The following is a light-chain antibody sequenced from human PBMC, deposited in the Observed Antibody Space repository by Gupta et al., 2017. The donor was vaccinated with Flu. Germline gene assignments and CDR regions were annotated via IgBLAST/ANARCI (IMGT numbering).Light chain of an antibody. CDR1: QSGSDNSKNQKY. CDR2: WAS. CDR3: QQEVRGPFT. V-gene: IGKV4-1*01. Sequence: SLGERATINCKSSQSGSDNSKNQKYLAWYQQKPGQPPKLLIYWASTRESGVPDSFSGSGSGTDFTLTVSSRQAEDVAVYYCQQEVRGPFTFGQGTKLEIK. J-gene: IGKJ2*01.